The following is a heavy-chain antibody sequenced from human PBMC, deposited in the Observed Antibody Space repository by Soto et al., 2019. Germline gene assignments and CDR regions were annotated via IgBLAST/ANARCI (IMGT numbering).Heavy chain of an antibody. J-gene: IGHJ6*03. D-gene: IGHD6-19*01. V-gene: IGHV1-8*01. CDR3: ARGLGGQWLVLRYYYYMDV. CDR2: MNPNSGNT. Sequence: ASVKVSCKASGYTFTSYDINWVRQATGQGLEWMGWMNPNSGNTGYAQKFQGRVTMTRNTSISTAYMELSSLRSEDTAVYYCARGLGGQWLVLRYYYYMDVWGKGTTVTVSS. CDR1: GYTFTSYD.